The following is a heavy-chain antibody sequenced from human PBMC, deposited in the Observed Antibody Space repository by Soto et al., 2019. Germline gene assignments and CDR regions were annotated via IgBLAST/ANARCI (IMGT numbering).Heavy chain of an antibody. CDR2: INHSGST. CDR1: GGSFSGYY. V-gene: IGHV4-34*01. CDR3: AAGPQNNWFDP. J-gene: IGHJ5*02. Sequence: QVQLQQWGAGLLKPSETLSLTCAVYGGSFSGYYWSWIRQPPGKGLEWIGEINHSGSTNYNPSLKRRVTISVDTSKNQFSLKLSSVTAADTAVYYCAAGPQNNWFDPWGQGTLVTVSS.